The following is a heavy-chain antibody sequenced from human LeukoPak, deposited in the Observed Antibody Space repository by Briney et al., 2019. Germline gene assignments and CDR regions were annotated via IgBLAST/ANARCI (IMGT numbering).Heavy chain of an antibody. J-gene: IGHJ4*02. Sequence: GGSLRLSCAASGFPFSTYGMHWVRQAPGKGLEWVAAISNDGNNKFYADSVKGRFTISRDNPKNTLYLQMNSLRAEDTAVYYCAKGFPGEGWGQGTLVTVSS. V-gene: IGHV3-30*18. CDR3: AKGFPGEG. CDR1: GFPFSTYG. CDR2: ISNDGNNK.